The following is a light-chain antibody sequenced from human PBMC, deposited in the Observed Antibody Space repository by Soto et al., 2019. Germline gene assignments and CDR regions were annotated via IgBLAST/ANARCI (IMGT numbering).Light chain of an antibody. J-gene: IGKJ1*01. CDR1: QTVSSS. V-gene: IGKV3-15*01. CDR3: QQYNDWPLT. Sequence: DILLTQSPGTLSLSTGERATLSCRASQTVSSSSLAWYQQKPGQAPSLLIYGAFTRATGIPARFSGTGSGTEFTLTISSLQSEDFALYYCQQYNDWPLTFGQGAKVDIK. CDR2: GAF.